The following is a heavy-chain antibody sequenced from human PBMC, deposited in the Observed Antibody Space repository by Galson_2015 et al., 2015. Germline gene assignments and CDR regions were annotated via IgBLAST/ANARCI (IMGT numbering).Heavy chain of an antibody. Sequence: MGIIYPGDSDARYSPSFHGHITISADMSITTAYLQWNSLEASDTAIYFCARRTDIEVAGSHWGFDYWGQGTLVTVSS. V-gene: IGHV5-51*01. CDR2: IYPGDSDA. J-gene: IGHJ4*02. D-gene: IGHD6-19*01. CDR3: ARRTDIEVAGSHWGFDY.